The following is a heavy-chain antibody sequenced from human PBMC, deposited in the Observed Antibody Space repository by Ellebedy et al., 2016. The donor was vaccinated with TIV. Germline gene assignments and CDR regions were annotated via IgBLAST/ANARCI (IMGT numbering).Heavy chain of an antibody. Sequence: GGSLRLXCAASGFTFSSYAMSWVRQAPGKGLEWVSAISGSGGSTYYADSVKGRFTISRDNSKNTLYLQMNSLRAEDTAVYYCAADPPYYDILTGVHDAFDIWGQGTMVTVSS. D-gene: IGHD3-9*01. V-gene: IGHV3-23*01. CDR1: GFTFSSYA. J-gene: IGHJ3*02. CDR2: ISGSGGST. CDR3: AADPPYYDILTGVHDAFDI.